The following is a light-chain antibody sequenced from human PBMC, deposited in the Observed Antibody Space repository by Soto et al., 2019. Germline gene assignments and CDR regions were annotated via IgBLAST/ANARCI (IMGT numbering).Light chain of an antibody. J-gene: IGKJ1*01. CDR1: QSVSSSY. Sequence: EIVLTQSPVTLSPSPGERATLSCRASQSVSSSYLAWYQQKPGQAPRLLIYGTSSRATAIPDRFSGSGSGTDFTLTISRLEPEDFAVYYCQQYGSSSWTFGQGTKVDIK. CDR2: GTS. CDR3: QQYGSSSWT. V-gene: IGKV3-20*01.